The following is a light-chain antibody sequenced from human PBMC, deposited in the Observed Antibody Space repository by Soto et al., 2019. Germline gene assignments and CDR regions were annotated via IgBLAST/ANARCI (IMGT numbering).Light chain of an antibody. Sequence: IVLTQSPGTLSLSPGERATLSCRASQSVSSSSLAWYQQKAGQAPRVLIYGAPTRATGIPAGLSGSGSGTEFTLTISSLQSEDFAVYYCQQYNHWPPYTFGQGTKVDIK. CDR3: QQYNHWPPYT. V-gene: IGKV3-15*01. J-gene: IGKJ2*01. CDR1: QSVSSS. CDR2: GAP.